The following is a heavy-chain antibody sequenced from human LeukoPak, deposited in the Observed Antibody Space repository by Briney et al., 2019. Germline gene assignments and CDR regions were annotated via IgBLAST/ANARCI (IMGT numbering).Heavy chain of an antibody. J-gene: IGHJ3*02. Sequence: GESLKISCKGSGYSFTSYWIGWVRQIPGKGLEWMGIIYPGDSDTRYSPSFQGQVTISADKSISTAYLQWSSLKASDTAMYYCARPGVGELAASFGAFDIWGQGTMVTVSS. D-gene: IGHD3-16*01. CDR3: ARPGVGELAASFGAFDI. V-gene: IGHV5-51*01. CDR1: GYSFTSYW. CDR2: IYPGDSDT.